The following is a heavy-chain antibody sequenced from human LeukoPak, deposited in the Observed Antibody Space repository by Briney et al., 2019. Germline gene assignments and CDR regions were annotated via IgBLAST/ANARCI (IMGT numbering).Heavy chain of an antibody. CDR3: AKGSDYVWGSYRSFDNWFDP. CDR1: GFTFTTYD. Sequence: GGSLRLSCAASGFTFTTYDMHWVRQATGKGLEWVSAIGTTGDTYYPGSVKGRFTISRENAKNSLYLQMNSLRAGDTAVYYCAKGSDYVWGSYRSFDNWFDPWGQGTLVTVSS. D-gene: IGHD3-16*02. V-gene: IGHV3-13*01. J-gene: IGHJ5*02. CDR2: IGTTGDT.